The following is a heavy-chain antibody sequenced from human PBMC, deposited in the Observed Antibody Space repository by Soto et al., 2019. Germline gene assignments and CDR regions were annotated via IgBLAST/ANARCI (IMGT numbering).Heavy chain of an antibody. CDR1: GFTFSSYG. D-gene: IGHD1-26*01. CDR3: AKGSYSGRYSDFDC. V-gene: IGHV3-30*18. Sequence: SLRLSCAASGFTFSSYGMFWVRQAPGRGLEWVAFISYDGSNKCSDSVKGRFTISRDNSKNTLYLQMNSLRAEDTAVDYCAKGSYSGRYSDFDCWGQGTLVTVSS. J-gene: IGHJ4*02. CDR2: ISYDGSNK.